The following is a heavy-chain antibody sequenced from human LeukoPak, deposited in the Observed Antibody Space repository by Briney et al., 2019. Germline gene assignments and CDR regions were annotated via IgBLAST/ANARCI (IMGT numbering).Heavy chain of an antibody. CDR3: ARDLPRYYYDSGGHYGY. D-gene: IGHD3-22*01. CDR1: GFIFSTYE. CDR2: ISNSGNTK. Sequence: GGSLRLSCSASGFIFSTYEMNWVRQAPGKGLEWASYISNSGNTKYYADSVKGRFTISRDNAKNSLYLQMNSLRAEDTAVYYCARDLPRYYYDSGGHYGYWGQGTLVTVSS. J-gene: IGHJ4*02. V-gene: IGHV3-48*03.